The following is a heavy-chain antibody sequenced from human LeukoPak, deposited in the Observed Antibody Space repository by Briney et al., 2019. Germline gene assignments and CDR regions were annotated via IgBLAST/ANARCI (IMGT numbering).Heavy chain of an antibody. Sequence: PGGSLRLSCAASGFTFSAFAMHWVRQAPGKGLEWVSLISYDASDKYHADSVKGRFTTSRDNSENTLYLQMNSLRPEDTAVYYCAKGLYDSGGFFPPFDPWGQGTLVTVSS. CDR3: AKGLYDSGGFFPPFDP. CDR2: ISYDASDK. J-gene: IGHJ5*02. V-gene: IGHV3-30*04. D-gene: IGHD3-22*01. CDR1: GFTFSAFA.